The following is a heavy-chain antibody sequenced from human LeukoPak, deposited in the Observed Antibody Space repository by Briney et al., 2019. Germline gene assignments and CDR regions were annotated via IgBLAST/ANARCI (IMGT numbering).Heavy chain of an antibody. D-gene: IGHD5-18*01. J-gene: IGHJ4*02. CDR2: ISYDGSNK. V-gene: IGHV3-30*18. CDR3: AKAQLWSKYYFDY. Sequence: PGGSLRLSCAASGFTFSSYGMHWVRQAPGKGLEWVAVISYDGSNKYYADSVKGRFTISRDNSKNTLYLQMNSLRAEDTAVYYCAKAQLWSKYYFDYWGQGTLVTVSS. CDR1: GFTFSSYG.